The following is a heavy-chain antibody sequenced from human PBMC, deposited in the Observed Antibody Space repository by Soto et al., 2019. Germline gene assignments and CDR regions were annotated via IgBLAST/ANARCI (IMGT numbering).Heavy chain of an antibody. V-gene: IGHV4-39*01. CDR2: IYYSGST. J-gene: IGHJ4*02. CDR3: ARRSIVFDY. CDR1: GGSISSSSYY. D-gene: IGHD6-13*01. Sequence: SETLSLTCTVSGGSISSSSYYWGWIRQPPGKGLEWIGSIYYSGSTYYNPSLKSRVTISVDTSKNQFSLKLSSVTAADTAVYYCARRSIVFDYWGQGTLVTVSS.